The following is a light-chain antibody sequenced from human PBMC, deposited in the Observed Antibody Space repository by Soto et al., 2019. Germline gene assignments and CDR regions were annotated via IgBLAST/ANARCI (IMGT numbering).Light chain of an antibody. CDR1: QSIASY. CDR3: QQRSDWPIT. Sequence: EIVLTQSPATLSLSPGGRATLSCRASQSIASYLAWYQQKPGQAPSLLIYGASNRATGIPARFSGSGSGTDFTLTISSLEPEDFAVYYCQQRSDWPITFGQGTRLEIK. CDR2: GAS. J-gene: IGKJ5*01. V-gene: IGKV3-11*01.